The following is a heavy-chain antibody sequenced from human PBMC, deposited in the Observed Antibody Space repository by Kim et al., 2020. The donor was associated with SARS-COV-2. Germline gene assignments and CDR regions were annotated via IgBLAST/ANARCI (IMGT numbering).Heavy chain of an antibody. J-gene: IGHJ4*02. Sequence: ASVKVSCKVSGYTLTELSMHWVRQAPGKGLEWMGGFDPEDGETIYAQKFQGRVTMTEDTSTDTAYMELSSLRSEDTAVYYCATAKGYYGSGSYYNFDYWGQGTLVTVSS. CDR2: FDPEDGET. CDR3: ATAKGYYGSGSYYNFDY. D-gene: IGHD3-10*01. V-gene: IGHV1-24*01. CDR1: GYTLTELS.